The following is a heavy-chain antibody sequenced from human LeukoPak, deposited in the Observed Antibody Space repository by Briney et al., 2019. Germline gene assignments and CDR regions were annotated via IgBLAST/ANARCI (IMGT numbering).Heavy chain of an antibody. J-gene: IGHJ4*02. CDR2: INHGGST. V-gene: IGHV4-34*01. Sequence: SETLSLTCAVYGGSFSGYYWSWIRQPPGKGLEWIGEINHGGSTNYNPSLKSRVTISVDTSKNQFSLKLSSVTAADTAVYYCASERYSYGSFVYWGQGTLVTVSS. CDR3: ASERYSYGSFVY. D-gene: IGHD5-18*01. CDR1: GGSFSGYY.